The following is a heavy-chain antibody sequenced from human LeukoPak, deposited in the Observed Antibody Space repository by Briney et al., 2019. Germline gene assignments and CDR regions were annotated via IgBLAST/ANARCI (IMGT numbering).Heavy chain of an antibody. D-gene: IGHD3-3*01. CDR3: ARHHVSLRFLEWLPRPQYYFDY. V-gene: IGHV5-51*01. CDR1: GYSFTSYW. CDR2: IYPGDSDT. Sequence: GESLKISCKGSGYSFTSYWIGWVRQMPGKGLEWMGIIYPGDSDTRYSPSFQGQVTISADKSISTAYLQWSSLKASDTAMYYCARHHVSLRFLEWLPRPQYYFDYWGQGTLVTVSS. J-gene: IGHJ4*02.